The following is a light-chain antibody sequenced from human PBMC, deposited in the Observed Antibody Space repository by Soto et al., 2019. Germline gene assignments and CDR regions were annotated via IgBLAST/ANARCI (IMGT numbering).Light chain of an antibody. CDR2: KAS. J-gene: IGKJ1*01. CDR3: QHYNSYSAA. V-gene: IGKV1-5*03. CDR1: QTISSW. Sequence: DIQMTQSPSNLSGSVGDRGTITCRASQTISSWLALYQQKPGKAPKLLIYKASTLKSGVPSRFSGSGSETEFTLTISSLQPDDFETYYCQHYNSYSAAFGQGTNVEL.